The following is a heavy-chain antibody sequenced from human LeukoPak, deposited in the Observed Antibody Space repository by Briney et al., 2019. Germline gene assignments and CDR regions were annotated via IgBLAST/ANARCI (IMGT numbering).Heavy chain of an antibody. D-gene: IGHD6-19*01. J-gene: IGHJ4*02. Sequence: ASVKVSCKASGYTFTSYGISWVRQAPGQGLEWMGWISAYNGNTNYAQKLQGRVTMTTDTSASTAYMELRSLRSDDTAVYYCARDSGSGWPFFFDYWGQGTLVTVSS. CDR1: GYTFTSYG. CDR3: ARDSGSGWPFFFDY. V-gene: IGHV1-18*01. CDR2: ISAYNGNT.